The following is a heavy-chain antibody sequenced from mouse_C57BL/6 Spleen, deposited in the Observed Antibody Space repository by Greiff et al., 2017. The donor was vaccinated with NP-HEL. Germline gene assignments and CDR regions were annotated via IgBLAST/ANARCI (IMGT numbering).Heavy chain of an antibody. D-gene: IGHD2-5*01. J-gene: IGHJ1*03. V-gene: IGHV5-4*01. CDR3: AREGSNRYFDV. CDR1: GFTFSSYA. CDR2: ISDGGSYT. Sequence: EVMLVESGGGLVKPGGSLKLSCAASGFTFSSYAMSWVRQTPEKRLEWVATISDGGSYTYYPDNVKGRFTISRDNAKNNLYLQISHLKSEDTAMYYCAREGSNRYFDVWGTGTTVTVSS.